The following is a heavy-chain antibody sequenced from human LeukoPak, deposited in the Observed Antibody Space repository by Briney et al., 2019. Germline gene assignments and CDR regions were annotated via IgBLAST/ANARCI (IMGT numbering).Heavy chain of an antibody. CDR2: IYYTGST. J-gene: IGHJ6*02. CDR3: AGGIMVRGVSYGMDV. CDR1: GGSISSSSYY. V-gene: IGHV4-39*07. D-gene: IGHD3-10*01. Sequence: PSETLSLTCTVSGGSISSSSYYWGWIRQPPGKGLEWIGTIYYTGSTYYNPSLKSRATISVDTSKNQFSLRLSSVTAADTAVYFCAGGIMVRGVSYGMDVWGQGTTVTVSS.